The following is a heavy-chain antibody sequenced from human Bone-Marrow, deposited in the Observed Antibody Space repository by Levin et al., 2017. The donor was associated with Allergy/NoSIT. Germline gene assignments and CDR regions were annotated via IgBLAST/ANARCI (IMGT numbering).Heavy chain of an antibody. D-gene: IGHD3-22*01. V-gene: IGHV3-33*01. Sequence: SCAPSGFTFTTYAIHWVRQAPGKGLEWVAVIWYDGSNEYYADSVRGRFTISSDNSKNTLYLQMNSLRAEDTAVYYCARDSVQVVEPAPDDNNQPSLLMDVWGQGTTVIVSS. J-gene: IGHJ6*02. CDR2: IWYDGSNE. CDR1: GFTFTTYA. CDR3: ARDSVQVVEPAPDDNNQPSLLMDV.